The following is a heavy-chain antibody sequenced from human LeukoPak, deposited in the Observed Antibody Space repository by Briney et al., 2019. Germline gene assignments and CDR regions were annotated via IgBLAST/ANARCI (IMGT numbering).Heavy chain of an antibody. V-gene: IGHV3-11*05. Sequence: GGSLRLSCAASGFIFSDYYMSWLRQAPGKGLEWVSYISSSSSYTNYADSVKGRFNVSRDNAKNSLYLQMNSLRAEDTAVYYCAREYSSGWYLDYWGQGTLVTVSS. J-gene: IGHJ4*02. CDR2: ISSSSSYT. CDR1: GFIFSDYY. CDR3: AREYSSGWYLDY. D-gene: IGHD6-19*01.